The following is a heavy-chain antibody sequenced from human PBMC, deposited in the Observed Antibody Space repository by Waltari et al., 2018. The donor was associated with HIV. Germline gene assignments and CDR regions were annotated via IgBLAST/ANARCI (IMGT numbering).Heavy chain of an antibody. CDR3: ARGGRLRDLLNWFDP. D-gene: IGHD1-26*01. CDR2: INPNSGGT. Sequence: QLQLVQSGAEVKKHGVSVKVSCKAAGHTFTGYHMPWVRQAPGQGLEWRGWINPNSGGTNYAQKFQGRVTMTRDTSISTAYMELSRLRSDDTAVYYCARGGRLRDLLNWFDPWGQGTLVTVSS. CDR1: GHTFTGYH. V-gene: IGHV1-2*02. J-gene: IGHJ5*02.